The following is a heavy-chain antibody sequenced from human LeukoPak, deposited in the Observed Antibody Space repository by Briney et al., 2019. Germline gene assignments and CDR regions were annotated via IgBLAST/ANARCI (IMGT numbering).Heavy chain of an antibody. CDR3: VRTPRNGHIES. D-gene: IGHD5-24*01. V-gene: IGHV1-8*01. CDR2: MNPKTGNT. J-gene: IGHJ5*01. CDR1: GYTFTSYD. Sequence: ASVRVSCKASGYTFTSYDINWVRQATGQGLEWMGWMNPKTGNTGYAQKLQGRVTMTRNTSISTAYMDLSSLRSEDTAMYYCVRTPRNGHIESWGQGTLVTVSS.